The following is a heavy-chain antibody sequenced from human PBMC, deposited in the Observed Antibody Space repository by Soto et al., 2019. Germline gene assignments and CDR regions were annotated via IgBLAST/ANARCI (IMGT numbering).Heavy chain of an antibody. CDR1: GGSFGNSA. CDR2: FIPVYRTL. CDR3: ATGGSWIGYFTVDS. J-gene: IGHJ4*02. D-gene: IGHD3-3*01. Sequence: QVQLVQSGAEVKKPGSSVKVSCKASGGSFGNSAINWVRQTPGQGLEWLGGFIPVYRTLNYAQKFQGRVTITADESTGRDYMTLSRMASDDTAVYYCATGGSWIGYFTVDSWGQGTRVTVSS. V-gene: IGHV1-69*01.